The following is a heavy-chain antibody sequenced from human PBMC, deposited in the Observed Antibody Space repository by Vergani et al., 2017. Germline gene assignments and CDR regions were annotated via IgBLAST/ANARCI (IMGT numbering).Heavy chain of an antibody. D-gene: IGHD2-21*01. CDR1: GASITSGSFY. Sequence: QVHLNEAGPGLVKPSQTLSLTCTVSGASITSGSFYWSWLRQPAGKGLEWIGRIHASGTKNYNPSLRSRVTLSVDTSKNQLSLKMISMTAADTAVYYCARHISVVRPSSMTAFDYWGQGTLVTVSS. V-gene: IGHV4-61*02. CDR2: IHASGTK. CDR3: ARHISVVRPSSMTAFDY. J-gene: IGHJ4*02.